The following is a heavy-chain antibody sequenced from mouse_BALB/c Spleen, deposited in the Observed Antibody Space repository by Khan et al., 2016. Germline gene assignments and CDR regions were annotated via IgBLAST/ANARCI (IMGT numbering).Heavy chain of an antibody. CDR2: ISYSGST. Sequence: EVQLQESGPSLVKPSQTLSLTCSVTGDSITSGYWNWIRKFSGNKLEYLGYISYSGSTYYNPSLKNRVSITRATSKNQFYLQLNSVTTEDTATYYCATGYDFDWDYYAMDYWGQGTSVTVSS. CDR1: GDSITSGY. V-gene: IGHV3-8*02. D-gene: IGHD2-4*01. J-gene: IGHJ4*01. CDR3: ATGYDFDWDYYAMDY.